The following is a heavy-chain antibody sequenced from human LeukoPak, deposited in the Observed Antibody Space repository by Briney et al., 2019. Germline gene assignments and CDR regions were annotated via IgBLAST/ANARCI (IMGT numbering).Heavy chain of an antibody. J-gene: IGHJ4*02. CDR1: GFSFTAYS. V-gene: IGHV3-69-1*01. CDR3: ARRFDS. CDR2: IGPGGDT. Sequence: PGGSLRLSCAASGFSFTAYSMNWVRQAPGRGLQWISYIGPGGDTYYADSVTGRFTVSRDTAKNSLYLQMNGLRVEDTAVYYCARRFDSWGQGTLATVSS.